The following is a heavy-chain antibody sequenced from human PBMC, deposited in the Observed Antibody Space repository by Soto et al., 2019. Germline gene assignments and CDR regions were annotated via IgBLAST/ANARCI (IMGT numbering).Heavy chain of an antibody. CDR2: IYYSGKT. V-gene: IGHV4-39*01. Sequence: TSETLSLTCTVSGVSISNTSYYWGWIRQSPGKGLEWIGTIYYSGKTYYHPAPKSRVTISVDTSNNRFSLKLSSVTAADTAVYYCARHGSYWGQGTLVTVSS. CDR3: ARHGSY. CDR1: GVSISNTSYY. J-gene: IGHJ4*02.